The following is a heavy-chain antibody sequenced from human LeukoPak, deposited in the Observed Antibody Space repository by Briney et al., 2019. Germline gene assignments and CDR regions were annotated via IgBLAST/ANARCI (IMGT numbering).Heavy chain of an antibody. CDR2: INHSGST. J-gene: IGHJ3*02. D-gene: IGHD1-26*01. CDR3: ARVSVVQWELPYDAFDI. CDR1: GGSFSGYY. Sequence: KSSETLSLTCAVYGGSFSGYYWSWIRQPPGKGLEWIGEINHSGSTNYNPSLKSRVTISVDTSKNQFSLKLSSVTAADTAVYYCARVSVVQWELPYDAFDIWGQGTMVTVSS. V-gene: IGHV4-34*01.